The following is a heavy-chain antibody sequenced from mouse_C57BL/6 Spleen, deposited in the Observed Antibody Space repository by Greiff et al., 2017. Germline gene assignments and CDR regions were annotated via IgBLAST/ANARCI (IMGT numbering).Heavy chain of an antibody. V-gene: IGHV1-18*01. Sequence: VQLKQSGPELVKPGASVKIPCKASGYTFTDYNMDWVKQSHGKSLEWIGDINPNNGGTIYNQKFKGKATLTVDKSSSTAYMELRSLTSEDTAVYYCARESEHGFYFDYWGQGTTLTVAS. D-gene: IGHD2-2*01. CDR2: INPNNGGT. CDR1: GYTFTDYN. J-gene: IGHJ2*01. CDR3: ARESEHGFYFDY.